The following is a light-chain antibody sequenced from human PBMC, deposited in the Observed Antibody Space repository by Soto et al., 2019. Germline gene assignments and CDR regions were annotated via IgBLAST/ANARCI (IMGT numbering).Light chain of an antibody. J-gene: IGKJ2*01. CDR1: QSVSSN. CDR3: QQYNNWPPYT. V-gene: IGKV3-15*01. CDR2: GAS. Sequence: EIVMTQSPATLSVSPGERATLSCRASQSVSSNLAWYQQKPGQAPRLLIYGASTRATGIPARFSGSGSGTEFPLTISSLQSEDFEVYYCQQYNNWPPYTFGQGTKLEIK.